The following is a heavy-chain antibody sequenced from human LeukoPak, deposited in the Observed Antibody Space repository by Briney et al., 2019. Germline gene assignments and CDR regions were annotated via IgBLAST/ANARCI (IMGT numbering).Heavy chain of an antibody. Sequence: GGSLRPSCTPSGFTLGDYTVSWVRQAPGKGLEWVGFIRSKAYHGTAEYAASVKGKFTISRDDSETIAYLQMNSLKTEDTAVYYCNVDFWTGLDAFDIWGQGTMVTVSS. J-gene: IGHJ3*02. CDR2: IRSKAYHGTA. D-gene: IGHD3/OR15-3a*01. CDR3: NVDFWTGLDAFDI. V-gene: IGHV3-49*04. CDR1: GFTLGDYT.